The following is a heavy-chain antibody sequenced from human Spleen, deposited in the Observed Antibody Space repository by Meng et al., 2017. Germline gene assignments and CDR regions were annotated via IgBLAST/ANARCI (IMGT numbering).Heavy chain of an antibody. V-gene: IGHV5-51*01. CDR1: GYSFPTYW. CDR2: IYPGDSDT. D-gene: IGHD6-19*01. Sequence: GESLKISCKGSGYSFPTYWIGWVRQMAGKGLEWMGIIYPGDSDTRYSPSFQGQFTISADKSISTAYLQRSSLKASDTAMYFCARQESSGLLDYWGQGTLVTVSS. CDR3: ARQESSGLLDY. J-gene: IGHJ4*02.